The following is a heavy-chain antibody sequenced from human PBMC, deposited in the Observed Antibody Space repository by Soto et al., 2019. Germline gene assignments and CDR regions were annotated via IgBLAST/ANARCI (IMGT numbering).Heavy chain of an antibody. CDR3: AYRRVAARPDVFSF. J-gene: IGHJ3*01. D-gene: IGHD6-6*01. V-gene: IGHV2-5*01. Sequence: QITLKQSGPTLVQPTQTVTLTCTFSGFSLSTNAVGLGWIRQPPGQALEWLALTYWNGDLRYHPSLPGRLTITKDTSNNQVYLTMTTVGPADTASYYCAYRRVAARPDVFSFWGPGTMVTFAA. CDR1: GFSLSTNAVG. CDR2: TYWNGDL.